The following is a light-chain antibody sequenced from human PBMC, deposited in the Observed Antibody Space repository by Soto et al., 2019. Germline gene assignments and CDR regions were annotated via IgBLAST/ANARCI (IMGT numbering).Light chain of an antibody. J-gene: IGKJ3*01. CDR2: DAS. V-gene: IGKV3-11*01. CDR3: QQRSNWPGT. Sequence: KQSPAAVSVCPGERVILSCSPRRRDCTYLAGYLQKAAQAPRLPSYDASNRATGIPARIGASGSGTDFTLTINCLEPEDFALYYCQQRSNWPGTFCPGTKVDNK. CDR1: RRDCTY.